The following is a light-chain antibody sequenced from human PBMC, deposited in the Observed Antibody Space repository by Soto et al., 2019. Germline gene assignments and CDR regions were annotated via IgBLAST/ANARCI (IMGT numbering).Light chain of an antibody. V-gene: IGLV2-14*03. Sequence: QSVLTQPASVSGSPGQSITISCTGTSSDVGGYNYVSWYQHHPGNAPKLIIYDVSNRPSGVSNPFSGSKSGNTASLTISGPQPEDEADYYCSSYTTSNTRQIVFGTGTKVTVL. CDR1: SSDVGGYNY. CDR3: SSYTTSNTRQIV. CDR2: DVS. J-gene: IGLJ1*01.